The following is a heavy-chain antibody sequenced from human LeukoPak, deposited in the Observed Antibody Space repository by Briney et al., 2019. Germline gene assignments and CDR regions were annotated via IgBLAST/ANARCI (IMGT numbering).Heavy chain of an antibody. CDR2: IYHSGTTYSGST. V-gene: IGHV4-39*07. D-gene: IGHD5-18*01. CDR3: ARAGGYGLIDY. Sequence: SETLSLTFNVSLASISNYYWVWIRQPPGKRLERIGSIYHSGTTYSGSTYYNPSLKSRVTISLDTSKNQFSLKVGSMTAADTAVYYCARAGGYGLIDYWGQGTMVTVSS. CDR1: LASISNYY. J-gene: IGHJ4*02.